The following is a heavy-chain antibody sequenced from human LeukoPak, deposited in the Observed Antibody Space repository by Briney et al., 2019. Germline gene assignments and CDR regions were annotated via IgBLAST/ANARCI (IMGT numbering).Heavy chain of an antibody. V-gene: IGHV1-2*04. D-gene: IGHD2-8*01. J-gene: IGHJ2*01. Sequence: ASVKVSCKASGYTFTAYSMFWVRQAPGQGLEWMECINPNSGATNYTQKFQGWVTMARDTSISTAYMELSRLRSDDTAAYYCARTPPVLSNCYFDLWGRGTLVTVSS. CDR3: ARTPPVLSNCYFDL. CDR1: GYTFTAYS. CDR2: INPNSGAT.